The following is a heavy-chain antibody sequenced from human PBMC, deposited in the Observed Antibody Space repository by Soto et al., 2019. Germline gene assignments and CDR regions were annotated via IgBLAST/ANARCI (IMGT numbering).Heavy chain of an antibody. Sequence: PSETLSLTCAVSGVPIGSHDWWTWVRQPPGKGLEWIGESHQSGNTNYNSSLESRVTISLDKSKNHFSLQLSSVTVADTAVYYCATRDTGRVYWGQGTLVTVSS. CDR2: SHQSGNT. D-gene: IGHD5-18*01. CDR3: ATRDTGRVY. J-gene: IGHJ4*02. CDR1: GVPIGSHDW. V-gene: IGHV4-4*02.